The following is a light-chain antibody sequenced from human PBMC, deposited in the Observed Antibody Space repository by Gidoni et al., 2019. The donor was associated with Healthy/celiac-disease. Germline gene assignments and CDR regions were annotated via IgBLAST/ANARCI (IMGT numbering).Light chain of an antibody. CDR3: MQALQTPWT. CDR1: QSLLHSNGYNY. J-gene: IGKJ1*01. Sequence: DIVMTQSPLSLPVTPGEPASISCRSGQSLLHSNGYNYLDWYLQKPGQSPQLLIYLVSNRASGVPDRFSGSGSGTDFTLRISRVEDEDVGVYYCMQALQTPWTFGQGTKVEIK. V-gene: IGKV2-28*01. CDR2: LVS.